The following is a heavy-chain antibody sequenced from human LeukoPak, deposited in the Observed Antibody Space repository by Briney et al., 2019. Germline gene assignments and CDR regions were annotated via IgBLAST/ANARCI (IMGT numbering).Heavy chain of an antibody. Sequence: GASVKVSCKASGYTFTSYGISWVRQASGQGLEWMGWISAYNGNTNYAQKLQGSVTMTTDTSTSTAYMELRSLRSDDTAVYYCARALNEQLDGYWGQGTLVTVSS. V-gene: IGHV1-18*01. J-gene: IGHJ4*02. CDR2: ISAYNGNT. CDR3: ARALNEQLDGY. D-gene: IGHD6-13*01. CDR1: GYTFTSYG.